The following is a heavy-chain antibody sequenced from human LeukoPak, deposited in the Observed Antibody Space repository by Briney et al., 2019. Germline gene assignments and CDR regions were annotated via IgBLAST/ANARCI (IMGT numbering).Heavy chain of an antibody. CDR3: AKTGGGRYFDSLTGYSYFDY. D-gene: IGHD3-9*01. Sequence: PGRSLRLSCAASGFTFSSYGMHWVRQAPGKGLEWVAVISYDGSNKYYADSVKGRFTISRDNSKNTLYLQMNSLRAEDTAVYYCAKTGGGRYFDSLTGYSYFDYWGQGTLVTVSS. J-gene: IGHJ4*02. CDR1: GFTFSSYG. V-gene: IGHV3-30*18. CDR2: ISYDGSNK.